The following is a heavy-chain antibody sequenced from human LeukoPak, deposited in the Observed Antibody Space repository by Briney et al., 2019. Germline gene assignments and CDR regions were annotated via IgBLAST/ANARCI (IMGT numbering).Heavy chain of an antibody. CDR1: GYPFSGFR. D-gene: IGHD3-22*01. CDR3: ARVGGGNYYDFDS. V-gene: IGHV1-18*01. CDR2: ISPYNGEA. J-gene: IGHJ4*02. Sequence: ATVKVSCKASGYPFSGFRISWVRQAPGQGLEWMGWISPYNGEASYSQVVQDRVTMTTDISTGTADMELRGLKSDDTAVYYCARVGGGNYYDFDSWGQGTLVSVSS.